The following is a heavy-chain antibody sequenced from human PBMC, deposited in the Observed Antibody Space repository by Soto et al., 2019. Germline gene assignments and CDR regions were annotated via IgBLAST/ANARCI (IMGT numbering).Heavy chain of an antibody. D-gene: IGHD2-2*01. CDR1: GFTFSSYS. CDR2: ISSSSSYI. Sequence: EVQLVESGGGLVKPGGSLRLSCAASGFTFSSYSMNWVRQAPGKGLEWVSSISSSSSYIYYADSVKGRFTISRDNAKNSLYLQMNSLRAEDTAVYYCARDSPICSSTSWAPFWGQGTLVTVSS. J-gene: IGHJ4*02. CDR3: ARDSPICSSTSWAPF. V-gene: IGHV3-21*01.